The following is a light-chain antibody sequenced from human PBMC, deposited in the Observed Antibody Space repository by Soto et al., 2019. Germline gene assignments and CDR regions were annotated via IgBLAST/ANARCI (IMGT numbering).Light chain of an antibody. CDR3: AAWDDTLDGHV. V-gene: IGLV1-36*01. CDR2: HDD. Sequence: QSVLTQPLSVSAAPRQRVTISCSGSSSNIGENYVNWYQQLPGKAPKLLIYHDDLLSAGVSDRFSGSKSGTSASLAISDLQSEDEADYYCAAWDDTLDGHVFGGGTKLTV. CDR1: SSNIGENY. J-gene: IGLJ3*02.